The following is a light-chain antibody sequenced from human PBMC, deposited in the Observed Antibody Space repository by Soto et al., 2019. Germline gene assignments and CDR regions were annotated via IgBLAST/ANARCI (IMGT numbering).Light chain of an antibody. CDR2: GAS. V-gene: IGKV3-20*01. CDR1: QSTSSSY. CDR3: QQYSSTFWT. J-gene: IGKJ1*01. Sequence: IVSTQSPVTLSLSPGERTTLSCRASQSTSSSYLAWYQQKPGQAPRLLVYGASSRATGIPDRFSGSGSGTDFTLTISRLEPEDFALYYCQQYSSTFWTLGQGTKV.